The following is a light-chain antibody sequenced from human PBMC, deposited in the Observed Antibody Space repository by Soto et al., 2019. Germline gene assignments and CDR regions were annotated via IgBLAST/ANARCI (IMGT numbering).Light chain of an antibody. V-gene: IGKV3-11*01. CDR3: QLRHNWSPTWT. Sequence: EIVLTHSPATLSLSPGERATLSCRSSPSIGSYFAWYQHKPGQAPRRLIYDASNKATGIPARCSGSGSGTDFPLPISSLEPEDVAVYYCQLRHNWSPTWTFGQGTKVESK. J-gene: IGKJ1*01. CDR2: DAS. CDR1: PSIGSY.